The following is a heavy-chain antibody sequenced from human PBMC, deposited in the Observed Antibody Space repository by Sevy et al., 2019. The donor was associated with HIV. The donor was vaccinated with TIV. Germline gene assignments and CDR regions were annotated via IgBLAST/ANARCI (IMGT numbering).Heavy chain of an antibody. Sequence: ASVKVSCKASGYTFTSYGISWVRQAPGQGLEWMGWISAYNGNTNYAQMLQGRVTMTTDTSTSTAYMELRSLRSDDTAVYYCAREGSYSTTAQVDYWGQGTLVTVSS. CDR2: ISAYNGNT. CDR3: AREGSYSTTAQVDY. J-gene: IGHJ4*02. CDR1: GYTFTSYG. V-gene: IGHV1-18*01. D-gene: IGHD4-17*01.